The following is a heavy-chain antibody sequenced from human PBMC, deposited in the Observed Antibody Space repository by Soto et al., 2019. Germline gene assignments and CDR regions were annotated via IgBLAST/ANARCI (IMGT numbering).Heavy chain of an antibody. CDR1: GGSISSGGYY. CDR2: IYYSGST. CDR3: ARGGSLVVPAVSNWFDP. V-gene: IGHV4-31*03. J-gene: IGHJ5*02. D-gene: IGHD2-2*01. Sequence: SETLSLTCTVSGGSISSGGYYWSWIRQHPGKGLEWIGYIYYSGSTYYNPSLKSRVTISVDTSKNQCSLKLSSVTAADTAVYYCARGGSLVVPAVSNWFDPWGQGTLVTVSS.